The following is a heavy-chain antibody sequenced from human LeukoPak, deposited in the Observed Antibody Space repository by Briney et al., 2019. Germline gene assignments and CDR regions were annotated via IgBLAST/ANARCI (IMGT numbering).Heavy chain of an antibody. J-gene: IGHJ4*02. D-gene: IGHD1/OR15-1a*01. Sequence: ASVKVSCKASGYTFTNYGISWVRQAPGQGLEWMGWINGYNGLTNYAQKVQGRVTMTIDTSTSTVYMELRGLRSDDTAVYYCARGGVEQGNRIYLDSWGQGTLVTVSS. CDR2: INGYNGLT. CDR1: GYTFTNYG. CDR3: ARGGVEQGNRIYLDS. V-gene: IGHV1-18*01.